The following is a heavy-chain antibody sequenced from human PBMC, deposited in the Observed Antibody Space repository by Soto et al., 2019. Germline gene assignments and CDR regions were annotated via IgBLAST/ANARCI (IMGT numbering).Heavy chain of an antibody. CDR3: AGSSKLPNDAFDI. CDR2: IIPILGIA. Sequence: SVKVSCKASGGTFSSYTISWVRQAPGQGLEWMGRIIPILGIANYAQKFQGRVTITADKSTSTAYMELSSLRSEDSAVYYCAGSSKLPNDAFDIWGQGTMVTVSS. V-gene: IGHV1-69*02. J-gene: IGHJ3*02. CDR1: GGTFSSYT. D-gene: IGHD2-15*01.